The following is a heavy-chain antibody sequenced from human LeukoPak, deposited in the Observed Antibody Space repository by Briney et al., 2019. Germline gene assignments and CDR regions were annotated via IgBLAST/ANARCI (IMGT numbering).Heavy chain of an antibody. J-gene: IGHJ6*03. V-gene: IGHV1-69*13. CDR3: ARSFGYCSSTSCYSMDV. Sequence: SVKVSCKAPGGTFSSYAISWVRQAPGQGLEWMGGIIPIFGTANYAQKFQGRVTITADESTSTAYMELSSLRSEDTAVYYCARSFGYCSSTSCYSMDVWGKGTTVTVSS. CDR2: IIPIFGTA. CDR1: GGTFSSYA. D-gene: IGHD2-2*01.